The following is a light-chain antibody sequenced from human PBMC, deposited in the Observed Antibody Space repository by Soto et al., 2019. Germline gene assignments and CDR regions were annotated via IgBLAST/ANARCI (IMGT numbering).Light chain of an antibody. J-gene: IGKJ1*01. Sequence: EFVLTQSPGTLSLSPGERATLSCRASQTVRNNYLAWYQQKPGQAPRLLIYEASSRATGSPDRCSGGGSGTDFTLTSSRLEPEDFAVYYCQQYGSSGTFGQGTKVDIK. CDR1: QTVRNNY. CDR2: EAS. CDR3: QQYGSSGT. V-gene: IGKV3-20*01.